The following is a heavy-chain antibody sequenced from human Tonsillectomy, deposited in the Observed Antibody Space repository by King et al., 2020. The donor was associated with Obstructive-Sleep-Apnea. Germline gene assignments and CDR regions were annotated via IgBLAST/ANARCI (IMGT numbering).Heavy chain of an antibody. CDR2: IYYSGST. J-gene: IGHJ2*01. CDR1: GGSISSYY. CDR3: ARLRGTDYRATYWYFAL. Sequence: QLQESGPGLVKPSETLSLTCTVSGGSISSYYWNWIRQPPGKGLEWIGYIYYSGSTNYNPSLKSRVIISVDTAQNQFSLKLSSVTAADTAGYYCARLRGTDYRATYWYFALWGRGTLVSVSS. D-gene: IGHD3/OR15-3a*01. V-gene: IGHV4-59*08.